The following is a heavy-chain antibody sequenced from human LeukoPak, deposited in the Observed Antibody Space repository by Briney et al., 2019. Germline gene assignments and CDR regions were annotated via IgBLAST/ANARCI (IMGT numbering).Heavy chain of an antibody. V-gene: IGHV4-59*11. CDR2: IYKSGSI. J-gene: IGHJ3*02. CDR1: GGSINSHY. CDR3: ATKVRGGFDI. Sequence: SETLSLTCTVSGGSINSHYCNWIRQSPGKGLEWIGYIYKSGSINYNPSPKSRVTISVDTSKNQFSLKLSSVTAADTAIYYCATKVRGGFDIWGQGTMVTVSS. D-gene: IGHD2-15*01.